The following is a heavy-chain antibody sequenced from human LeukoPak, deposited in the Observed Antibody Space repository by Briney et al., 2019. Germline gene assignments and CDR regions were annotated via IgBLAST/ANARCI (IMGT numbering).Heavy chain of an antibody. CDR2: LSGSDTT. CDR1: GFTFSRYA. V-gene: IGHV3-23*01. J-gene: IGHJ4*02. Sequence: GGSLRLSCAASGFTFSRYAISWVRQAPGQGLEWVSGLSGSDTTFYADSVKGRFTVSRDTSKNTLYLQMSSLRAEDTAIYYCARGICGDTYEGYYFDYWGQGTLVTVSS. D-gene: IGHD5-18*01. CDR3: ARGICGDTYEGYYFDY.